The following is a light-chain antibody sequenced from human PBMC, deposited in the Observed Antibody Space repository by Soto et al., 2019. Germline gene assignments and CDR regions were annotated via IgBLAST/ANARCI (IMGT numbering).Light chain of an antibody. CDR3: GTWDTSLSAVV. J-gene: IGLJ2*01. V-gene: IGLV1-51*01. CDR2: DNN. Sequence: QSVLTQPPSVSAAPGQKVTISCSGSSSNIGNNYVSWYQHLPGTAPKVLIYDNNKRPSGIPVRFSGSKSGTSATLGITGLQTGDEGDYYCGTWDTSLSAVVFGGGTKVTVL. CDR1: SSNIGNNY.